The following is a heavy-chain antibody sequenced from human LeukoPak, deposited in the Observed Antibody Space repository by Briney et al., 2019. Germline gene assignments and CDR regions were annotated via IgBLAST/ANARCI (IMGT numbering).Heavy chain of an antibody. CDR1: GYSISSGYY. Sequence: PSETLSLTCTVSGYSISSGYYWGWIRQPPGKGLEWIGSIYHSGSTYYNPSLKSRVTISVDTSKNQFSLKLSSVTAAGTAVYYCARTSSSGLVGGYYFDYWGQGTLVTVSS. CDR2: IYHSGST. J-gene: IGHJ4*02. V-gene: IGHV4-38-2*02. D-gene: IGHD6-19*01. CDR3: ARTSSSGLVGGYYFDY.